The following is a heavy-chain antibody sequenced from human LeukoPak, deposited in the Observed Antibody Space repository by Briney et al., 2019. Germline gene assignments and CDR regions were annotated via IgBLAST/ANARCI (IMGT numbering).Heavy chain of an antibody. CDR2: TYYRSKWYN. CDR1: GDSVSSNSAA. CDR3: ARGWTADWNDPSDAFDI. D-gene: IGHD1-1*01. V-gene: IGHV6-1*01. Sequence: PSQTLSLTCAISGDSVSSNSAAWNWIRQSPSRGLEWLGRTYYRSKWYNDYAVSVKSRITINPDTSKNQFSLQLNSVTPEDAAVYYCARGWTADWNDPSDAFDIWGQGTMVTVSS. J-gene: IGHJ3*02.